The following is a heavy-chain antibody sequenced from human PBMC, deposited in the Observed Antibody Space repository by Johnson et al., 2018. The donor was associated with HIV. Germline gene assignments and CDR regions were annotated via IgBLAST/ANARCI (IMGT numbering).Heavy chain of an antibody. V-gene: IGHV3-53*01. J-gene: IGHJ3*01. CDR2: IYNDGTT. CDR3: ARGLRDSSGHPFAFDF. D-gene: IGHD3-22*01. CDR1: Y. Sequence: YMSWVRQAPGKGLEWVSLIYNDGTTYYVDSVKGRFTISRDNVQNSLSLQMNSLRPEDTAVYYCARGLRDSSGHPFAFDFWGHGTMVTVSS.